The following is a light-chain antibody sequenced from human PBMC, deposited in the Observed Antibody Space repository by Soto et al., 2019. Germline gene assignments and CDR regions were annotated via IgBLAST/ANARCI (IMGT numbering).Light chain of an antibody. CDR2: EGS. J-gene: IGLJ1*01. Sequence: QSVLTQPASVSESPGQSITISCTGTSSDVGSYNLVSWYQQHPGKAPKLMIYEGSKRPSGVSNRFSGSKSGNTASLTISGLQAEDEADYYCCSYAGSSTFFGTGTKVTVL. CDR3: CSYAGSSTF. V-gene: IGLV2-23*03. CDR1: SSDVGSYNL.